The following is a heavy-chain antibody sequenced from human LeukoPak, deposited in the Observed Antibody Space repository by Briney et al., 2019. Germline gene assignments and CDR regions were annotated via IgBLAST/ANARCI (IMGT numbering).Heavy chain of an antibody. CDR3: TREAPSXDYNWFDP. CDR2: IFHSGNT. Sequence: SETLSLTCSVSGGSISSGAYYWTWIRQPPGKGLEWIGYIFHSGNTYYNPSLKSRVTMSVDRSKNQFSLILNSVTVADTAVYFCTREAPSXDYNWFDPWGQGTLVTVSS. J-gene: IGHJ5*02. CDR1: GGSISSGAYY. D-gene: IGHD2-2*01. V-gene: IGHV4-30-4*01.